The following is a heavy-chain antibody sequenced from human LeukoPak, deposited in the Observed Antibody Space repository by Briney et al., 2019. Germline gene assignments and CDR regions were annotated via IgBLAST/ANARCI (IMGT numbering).Heavy chain of an antibody. CDR2: ISSSGSTI. CDR1: GFSFSDYY. D-gene: IGHD2-2*01. J-gene: IGHJ4*02. CDR3: ARDGEGCTSTSCYEWFDY. V-gene: IGHV3-11*04. Sequence: PGGSLRLSCAASGFSFSDYYMSWVRQAPGKGLEWVSYISSSGSTIYYADSVKGRFTISRDNAKNSLYLQMNSLRGEDTAIYYCARDGEGCTSTSCYEWFDYWGQGTLVTVSS.